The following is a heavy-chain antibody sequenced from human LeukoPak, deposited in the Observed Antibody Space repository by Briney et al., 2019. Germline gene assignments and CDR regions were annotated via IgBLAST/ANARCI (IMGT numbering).Heavy chain of an antibody. CDR1: GFTVSTNY. V-gene: IGHV3-66*02. J-gene: IGHJ4*02. CDR2: TYSGGNT. D-gene: IGHD3-9*01. Sequence: GGSLRLSCVISGFTVSTNYMTWVRQAPGKGLEWVSVTYSGGNTHYADSVKGRFSVSRDTSKNTLYLQMNSLRLEDTAVYYCARDGDISTSYYSPLDYWGRGALVTVSS. CDR3: ARDGDISTSYYSPLDY.